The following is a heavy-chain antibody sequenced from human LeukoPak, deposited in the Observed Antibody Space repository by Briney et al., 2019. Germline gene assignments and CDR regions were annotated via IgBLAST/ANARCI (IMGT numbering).Heavy chain of an antibody. CDR2: IRTSGST. D-gene: IGHD3-9*01. CDR3: ARGGGRYFDWLLQGSLPEYFDL. Sequence: SETLSLTCTVSGGSISSYYWSWIRQPAGKGLEWIGRIRTSGSTNYNPSLKSRVTMSVDTSKNQFSLKLSSVTAADTAVYYCARGGGRYFDWLLQGSLPEYFDLWGRGTLVTVSS. CDR1: GGSISSYY. J-gene: IGHJ2*01. V-gene: IGHV4-4*07.